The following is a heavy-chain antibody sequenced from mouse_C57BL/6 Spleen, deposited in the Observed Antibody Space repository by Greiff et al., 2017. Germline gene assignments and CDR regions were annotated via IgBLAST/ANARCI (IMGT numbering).Heavy chain of an antibody. Sequence: DVKLQESGPGLVKPSQSLSLTCSVTGYSITSGYYWNWIRQFPGNKLEWMGYISYDGSNNYNPSLKNRISITRDTSKNQFFLKLNSVTTEDTATYYCARSSHYYGAMDYWGQGTSVTVSS. D-gene: IGHD1-2*01. CDR3: ARSSHYYGAMDY. CDR1: GYSITSGYY. V-gene: IGHV3-6*01. J-gene: IGHJ4*01. CDR2: ISYDGSN.